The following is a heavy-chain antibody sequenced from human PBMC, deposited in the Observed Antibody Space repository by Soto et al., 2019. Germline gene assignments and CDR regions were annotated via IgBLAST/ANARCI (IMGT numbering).Heavy chain of an antibody. V-gene: IGHV4-39*01. J-gene: IGHJ6*02. Sequence: SETLSLTCAVSGGSISSGGYSWSWIRQPPGKGLAWIGNIYYSGSTYYNPSLKSRVTISVDTSKNQFSLKLSSVTAADTAVYYCARRLYYDSSGFEGGGMDVWGQGTTVTVSS. CDR3: ARRLYYDSSGFEGGGMDV. CDR2: IYYSGST. D-gene: IGHD3-22*01. CDR1: GGSISSGGYS.